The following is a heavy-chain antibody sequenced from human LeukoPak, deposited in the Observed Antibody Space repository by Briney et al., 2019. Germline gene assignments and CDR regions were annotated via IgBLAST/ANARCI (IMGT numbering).Heavy chain of an antibody. CDR2: IFYTGIT. D-gene: IGHD3-3*01. CDR1: GDFISNYY. V-gene: IGHV4-59*01. J-gene: IGHJ4*02. CDR3: ARGVKSTYYDFRSLPSLDY. Sequence: PSETLSLTCTISGDFISNYYWSWIRQPPGKTLEWLGYIFYTGITKYNPSLKSRVTISLDKSKNQFSLKVTSVTAADTAVYYCARGVKSTYYDFRSLPSLDYWGQGTLVSVSP.